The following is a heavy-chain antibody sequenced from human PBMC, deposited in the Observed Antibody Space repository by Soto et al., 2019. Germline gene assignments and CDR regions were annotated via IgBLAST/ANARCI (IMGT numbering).Heavy chain of an antibody. CDR2: IIPIFGTA. Sequence: GASVKVSCKASGGTFSSYAISWVRQAPGQGLERMGGIIPIFGTANYAQKFQGRVTITADKSTSTAYMELSSLRSEDTAVYYCARVHGDYLSFYYYYGMDVWGQGTTVTVSS. J-gene: IGHJ6*02. CDR1: GGTFSSYA. CDR3: ARVHGDYLSFYYYYGMDV. D-gene: IGHD4-17*01. V-gene: IGHV1-69*06.